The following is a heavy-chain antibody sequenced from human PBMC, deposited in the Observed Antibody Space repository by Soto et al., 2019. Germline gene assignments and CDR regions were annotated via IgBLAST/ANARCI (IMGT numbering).Heavy chain of an antibody. D-gene: IGHD4-4*01. CDR2: IFSNDEK. J-gene: IGHJ2*01. V-gene: IGHV2-26*01. CDR1: GFSLSNARMG. Sequence: QVTLKESGPVLVKPTETLTLTCTVSGFSLSNARMGVSWIRQPPGKALEWLAHIFSNDEKSYSTSLKIRLTISKDTSKSLVVLTMINMDPVDTATYCCARILRDSGRNYLNWYFDLWGRGTLVTVSS. CDR3: ARILRDSGRNYLNWYFDL.